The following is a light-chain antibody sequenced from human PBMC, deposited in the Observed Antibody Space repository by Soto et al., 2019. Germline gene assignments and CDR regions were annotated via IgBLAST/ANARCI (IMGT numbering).Light chain of an antibody. CDR2: AAS. CDR1: QSISTY. Sequence: DIQMTQSPSSLAASVGARVTITCRASQSISTYLNWYQQKPGKAPKLLIYAASSLHSGVPSRFSGSGSGTDFTLTISSLQPEDFATYYCQQSYSAPFFGPGTKVDI. CDR3: QQSYSAPF. V-gene: IGKV1-39*01. J-gene: IGKJ3*01.